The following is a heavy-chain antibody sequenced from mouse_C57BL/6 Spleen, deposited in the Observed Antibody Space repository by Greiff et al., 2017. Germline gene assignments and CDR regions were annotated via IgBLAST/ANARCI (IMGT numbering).Heavy chain of an antibody. D-gene: IGHD1-1*01. CDR2: IRLKSDNYAT. J-gene: IGHJ2*01. CDR3: TNNGSLYYFDY. Sequence: EVQGVASGGGLVQPGGSMKLSCVASGFTFSNYWMNWVRQSPEKGLEWVAQIRLKSDNYATHYAESVKGRFTISRDDSKSSVYLQMNNLRAEDTGIYYCTNNGSLYYFDYWSQGTTLTVSS. V-gene: IGHV6-3*01. CDR1: GFTFSNYW.